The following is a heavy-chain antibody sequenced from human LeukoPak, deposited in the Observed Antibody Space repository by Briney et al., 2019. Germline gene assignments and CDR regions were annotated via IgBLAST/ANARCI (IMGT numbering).Heavy chain of an antibody. J-gene: IGHJ6*03. CDR3: ARDRPRGWELLFYMDV. CDR2: INSDGSST. D-gene: IGHD1-26*01. Sequence: PGRSLRLSCAASGFTFSSYWLHSVRHAPGEGLVCVSCINSDGSSTSYADSVKGRFTISRDNANNTLYLQMNSLRAEDTAVYYCARDRPRGWELLFYMDVWGKGTTVTVSS. V-gene: IGHV3-74*01. CDR1: GFTFSSYW.